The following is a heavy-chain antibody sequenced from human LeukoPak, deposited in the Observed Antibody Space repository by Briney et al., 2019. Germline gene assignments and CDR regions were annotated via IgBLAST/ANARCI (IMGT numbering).Heavy chain of an antibody. V-gene: IGHV3-23*01. CDR3: AKGVGGIYYYYYMDV. Sequence: GGSLRLSCAASGFAFSSSAMSWVRQAPGKGLAWVSAISGSGGTTYYADSVKGRFTISRDNSKSTLYLHMNSLRAEDTAVYYCAKGVGGIYYYYYMDVWGKGTTVTVSS. CDR1: GFAFSSSA. D-gene: IGHD3-16*01. J-gene: IGHJ6*03. CDR2: ISGSGGTT.